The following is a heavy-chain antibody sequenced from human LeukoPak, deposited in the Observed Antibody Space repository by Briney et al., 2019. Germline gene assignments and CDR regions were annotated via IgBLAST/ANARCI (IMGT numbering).Heavy chain of an antibody. CDR2: IYHSGST. Sequence: PSETLSLTCAVSGYSISSGYYWGWIRQPPGKGLEWIGSIYHSGSTYYIPSLKSRVTISVDTSKNQFSLKLSSVTAADTAVYYCASPLLGSGSYYNDYWGQGTLVTVSS. J-gene: IGHJ4*02. CDR1: GYSISSGYY. CDR3: ASPLLGSGSYYNDY. D-gene: IGHD3-10*01. V-gene: IGHV4-38-2*01.